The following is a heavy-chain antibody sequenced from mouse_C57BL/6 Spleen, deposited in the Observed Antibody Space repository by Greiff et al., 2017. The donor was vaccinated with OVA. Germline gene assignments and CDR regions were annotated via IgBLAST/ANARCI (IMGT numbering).Heavy chain of an antibody. CDR3: ARAYYGSSQAWFAY. Sequence: DVQLVESGPELVKPGDSVKISCKASGYSFTGYFMNWVMQSHGKSLEWIGRINPYNGDTFYNQKFKGKATLTVDKSSSTAHMELRSLTSEDSAVYYCARAYYGSSQAWFAYWGQGTLVTVSA. D-gene: IGHD1-1*01. CDR2: INPYNGDT. CDR1: GYSFTGYF. J-gene: IGHJ3*01. V-gene: IGHV1-20*01.